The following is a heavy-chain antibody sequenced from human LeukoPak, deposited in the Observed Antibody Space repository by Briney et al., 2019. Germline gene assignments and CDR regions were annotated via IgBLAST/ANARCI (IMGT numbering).Heavy chain of an antibody. CDR3: AREAIVGASSDY. CDR2: ISRSSSTI. J-gene: IGHJ4*02. D-gene: IGHD1-26*01. V-gene: IGHV3-48*01. Sequence: PGGSLRLSCAASGFTFSSYSMNWVRQAPGKGLEWVSYISRSSSTIYYADPVKGRFTISRDNAKNSLYLQMNSLRAEDTAVYYCAREAIVGASSDYWGQGPLVTVSS. CDR1: GFTFSSYS.